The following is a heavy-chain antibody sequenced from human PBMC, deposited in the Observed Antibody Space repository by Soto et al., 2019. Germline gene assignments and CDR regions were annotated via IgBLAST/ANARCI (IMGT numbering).Heavy chain of an antibody. Sequence: SETLSLTCTASGGSMRNYFWTWIRQPPGKGLEWIGYIHYGVTTSFFPSYNPSLRSRVTISEDTSKNQFSLKLLSVTTADTAVYFCAAGEASSRNLAPYYSEFWGPGTMVTLSS. CDR2: IHYGVTT. V-gene: IGHV4-59*01. CDR1: GGSMRNYF. CDR3: AAGEASSRNLAPYYSEF. J-gene: IGHJ2*01. D-gene: IGHD6-13*01.